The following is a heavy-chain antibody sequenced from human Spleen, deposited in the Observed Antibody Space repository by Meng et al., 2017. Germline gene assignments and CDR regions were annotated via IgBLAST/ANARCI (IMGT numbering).Heavy chain of an antibody. J-gene: IGHJ4*02. CDR1: GYTFTTYY. D-gene: IGHD5-18*01. CDR2: INPNSGGT. V-gene: IGHV1-2*02. CDR3: ARGGYSYGYLFIIDC. Sequence: QVQLVQSGAEVKKPGASVKVSCKASGYTFTTYYTHWVRQAPGQGLEWMGWINPNSGGTNFAQKFQGRVTMTRDTSISTAYMELRGLRSDDTAIYYCARGGYSYGYLFIIDCWGQGTLVTVSS.